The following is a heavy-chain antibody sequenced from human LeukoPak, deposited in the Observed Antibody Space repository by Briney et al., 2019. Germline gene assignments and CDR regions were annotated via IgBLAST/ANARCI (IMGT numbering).Heavy chain of an antibody. CDR1: GGSISSSSYY. Sequence: PSETLSLTCTVSGGSISSSSYYWSWIRQPPGKGLEWIGYRYYSGSTNYNPTLISRVTISVDTSRNQFSLKLTSVTAADTAVYFYAGGGDWKYFHYWGQGALVTVSS. D-gene: IGHD2-21*02. CDR2: RYYSGST. CDR3: AGGGDWKYFHY. V-gene: IGHV4-61*01. J-gene: IGHJ4*02.